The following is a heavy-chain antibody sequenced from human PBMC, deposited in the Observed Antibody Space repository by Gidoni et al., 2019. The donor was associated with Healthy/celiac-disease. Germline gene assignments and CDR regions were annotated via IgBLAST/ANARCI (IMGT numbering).Heavy chain of an antibody. D-gene: IGHD3-22*01. Sequence: EVQLVESGGGLVQPGGSLRLSCAASGFTFSSYSMNWVRQAPGKGLEWVSYISSSSSTIYYADSVKGRFTISRDNAKNSLYLQMNSLRAEDTAVYYCARDRYYDSGDAFDIWGQGTMVTVSS. CDR2: ISSSSSTI. J-gene: IGHJ3*02. V-gene: IGHV3-48*01. CDR3: ARDRYYDSGDAFDI. CDR1: GFTFSSYS.